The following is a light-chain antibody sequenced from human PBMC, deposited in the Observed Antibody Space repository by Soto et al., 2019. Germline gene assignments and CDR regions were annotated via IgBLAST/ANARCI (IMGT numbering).Light chain of an antibody. Sequence: IVMTQTPATLSVSPGERVTLSCRASESVSYHVAWYQQKPGQTPRLVIYDASSRASGIPDRFSGSGSGTDFTLTISRLEPEDFAVYYCQQYGSSPPTFGQGTKVDIK. J-gene: IGKJ1*01. CDR2: DAS. CDR1: ESVSYH. V-gene: IGKV3-20*01. CDR3: QQYGSSPPT.